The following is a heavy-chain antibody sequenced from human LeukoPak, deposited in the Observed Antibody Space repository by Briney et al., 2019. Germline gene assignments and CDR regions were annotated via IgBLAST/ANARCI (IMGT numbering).Heavy chain of an antibody. V-gene: IGHV1-2*02. CDR3: ARDTRSSYLQYYFDY. Sequence: GASVKVSCKASGYTFTDYYMHWVRQAPGQGLEWIGWISPDSGRTGFAQKFQGRVTMTRDTSISTAYMELSRLGYDDTAVYYCARDTRSSYLQYYFDYWGQGTLVTVSP. CDR1: GYTFTDYY. CDR2: ISPDSGRT. D-gene: IGHD5-24*01. J-gene: IGHJ4*02.